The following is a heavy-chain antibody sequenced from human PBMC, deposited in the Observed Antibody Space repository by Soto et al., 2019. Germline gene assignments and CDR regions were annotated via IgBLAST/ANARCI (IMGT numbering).Heavy chain of an antibody. CDR3: AIRDIVVVVAATHPPENWFDP. V-gene: IGHV3-23*01. CDR1: GFTFSSYA. Sequence: GGSLRLSCAASGFTFSSYAMSWVRQAPGKGLEWVSAISGSGGSTYYADSVKGRFTISRDNSKHTRYLQMNSLRAEDTAVYYCAIRDIVVVVAATHPPENWFDPLGQGTLVTVSS. CDR2: ISGSGGST. D-gene: IGHD2-15*01. J-gene: IGHJ5*02.